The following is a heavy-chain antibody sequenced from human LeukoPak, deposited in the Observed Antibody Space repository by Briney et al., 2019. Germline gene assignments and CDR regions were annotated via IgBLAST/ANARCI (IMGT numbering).Heavy chain of an antibody. D-gene: IGHD3-3*02. V-gene: IGHV1-46*01. CDR2: VNPSGGST. CDR1: GYSFTNFY. Sequence: ASVKVSCKTSGYSFTNFYIHWVRQAPGQGLEWMGMVNPSGGSTISAQKFQDRVNMTTDTSTRTVYREMTGLTSDDTGIYYCARDAFWGQGTQVTVSS. J-gene: IGHJ4*02. CDR3: ARDAF.